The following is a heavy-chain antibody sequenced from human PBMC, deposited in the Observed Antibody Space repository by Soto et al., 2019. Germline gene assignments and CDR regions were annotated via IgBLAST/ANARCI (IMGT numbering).Heavy chain of an antibody. CDR1: GFSSLSVPYN. V-gene: IGHV4-31*03. D-gene: IGHD2-2*01. Sequence: TLSLTPTVTGFSSLSVPYNWNWIRQPPRKALEWIGYIYYSGSTYYNPSLKSRVTISVDTSKEQFYLKLRSVTAADTAVYYCARDSYCFSSSCYPPYYYGMDVWGQGTTVT. CDR2: IYYSGST. CDR3: ARDSYCFSSSCYPPYYYGMDV. J-gene: IGHJ6*02.